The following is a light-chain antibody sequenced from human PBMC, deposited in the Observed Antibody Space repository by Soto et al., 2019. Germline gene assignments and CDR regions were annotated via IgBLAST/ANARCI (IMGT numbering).Light chain of an antibody. V-gene: IGLV2-14*01. Sequence: QSALTQPASVSGSPEQSITISCTGTNSDVGAYNYVSWYQHHPGEAPKIIIYDVSDRPSGVSNRFSGSKSGNTASLTISGLQAEDEADYYCSSYTASRTYVFGTGTKVTVL. CDR1: NSDVGAYNY. J-gene: IGLJ1*01. CDR2: DVS. CDR3: SSYTASRTYV.